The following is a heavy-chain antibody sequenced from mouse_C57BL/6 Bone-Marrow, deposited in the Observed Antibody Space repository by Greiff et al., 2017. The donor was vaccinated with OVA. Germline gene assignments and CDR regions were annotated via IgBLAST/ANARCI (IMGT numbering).Heavy chain of an antibody. CDR3: AKVIYYGYPYAMDY. CDR2: IWRGGST. J-gene: IGHJ4*01. Sequence: VQLQQSGPGLVQPSQSLSITCTVSGFSLTSYGVHWVRQSPGKGLEWLGVIWRGGSTDYNAAFMSRLSITKDNSKSQVFFKMNSLQADDTAIYYGAKVIYYGYPYAMDYWGQGTSVTVSS. D-gene: IGHD2-2*01. V-gene: IGHV2-5*01. CDR1: GFSLTSYG.